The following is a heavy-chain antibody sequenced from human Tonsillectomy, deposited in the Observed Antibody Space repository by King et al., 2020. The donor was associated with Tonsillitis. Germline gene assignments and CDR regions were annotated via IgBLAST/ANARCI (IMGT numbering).Heavy chain of an antibody. D-gene: IGHD5-24*01. V-gene: IGHV3-30*18. Sequence: VQLVESGGGVVQPGRSLGLSCEVSGLTFSSHAMHWVRQAPGRGLEWVAAISHDGNNNYYADSLKGRFTISRDNSKNTLYLQMNSLRAEDTAVYYCAKGTRELDYWGQGTLVTVSS. J-gene: IGHJ4*02. CDR2: ISHDGNNN. CDR1: GLTFSSHA. CDR3: AKGTRELDY.